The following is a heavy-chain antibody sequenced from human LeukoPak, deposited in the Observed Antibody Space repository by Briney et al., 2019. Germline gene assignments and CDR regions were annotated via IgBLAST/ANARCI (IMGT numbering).Heavy chain of an antibody. CDR2: IYYSGST. J-gene: IGHJ4*02. V-gene: IGHV4-59*01. CDR3: ARTIKSGYYQYFDY. D-gene: IGHD3-3*01. CDR1: GGSNSSSY. Sequence: PSETLSITCTVSGGSNSSSYWSWIRQPPGKGLEWIGYIYYSGSTNCNPSLKSRVTISIDTSKKQFSLKLSSVTAADTAVYYCARTIKSGYYQYFDYWGQGTLVTVSS.